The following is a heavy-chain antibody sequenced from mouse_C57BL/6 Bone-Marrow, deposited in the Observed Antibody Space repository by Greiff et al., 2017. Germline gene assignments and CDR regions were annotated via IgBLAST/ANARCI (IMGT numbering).Heavy chain of an antibody. CDR1: GFTFSSYA. CDR3: ARGGLLRDYARDY. V-gene: IGHV5-4*03. D-gene: IGHD1-1*01. J-gene: IGHJ4*01. CDR2: ISDGGSYT. Sequence: EVKLMESGGGLVKPGGSLKLSCAASGFTFSSYAMSWVRQTPEKRLEWVATISDGGSYTYYPDNVKGRFTISRDNAKNNLYLQMSHLKSEDTAMYYCARGGLLRDYARDYWGQGTSVTVSS.